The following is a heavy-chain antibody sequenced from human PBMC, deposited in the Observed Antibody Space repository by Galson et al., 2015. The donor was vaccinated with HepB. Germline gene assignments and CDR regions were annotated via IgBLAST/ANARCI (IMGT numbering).Heavy chain of an antibody. J-gene: IGHJ6*03. Sequence: SVKVSCKASGGTFSSYAISWVRQAPGQGLEWMGGIIPIFGTANYAQKFQGRVTITADESTSTAYMELSSLRSEDTAVYYCAGSSGYYYYYYYMDVWGKGTTVTVSS. CDR1: GGTFSSYA. CDR2: IIPIFGTA. V-gene: IGHV1-69*13. D-gene: IGHD3-22*01. CDR3: AGSSGYYYYYYYMDV.